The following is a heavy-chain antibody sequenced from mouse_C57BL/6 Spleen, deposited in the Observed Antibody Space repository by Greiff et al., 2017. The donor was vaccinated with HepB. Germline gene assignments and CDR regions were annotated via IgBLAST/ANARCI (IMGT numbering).Heavy chain of an antibody. V-gene: IGHV5-4*01. D-gene: IGHD1-1*01. CDR2: ISDGGSYT. CDR3: ARYYGSKYFDV. Sequence: DVHLVESGGGLVKPGGSLKLPCAASGFTFSSYAMSWVRQTPEKRLEWVATISDGGSYTYYPDNVKGRFTISRDNAKNNLYLQMSHLKSEDTAMYYCARYYGSKYFDVWGTGTTVTVSS. J-gene: IGHJ1*03. CDR1: GFTFSSYA.